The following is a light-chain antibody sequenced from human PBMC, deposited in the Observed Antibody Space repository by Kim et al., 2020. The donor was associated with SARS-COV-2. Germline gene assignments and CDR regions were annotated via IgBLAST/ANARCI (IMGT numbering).Light chain of an antibody. CDR2: QDT. CDR1: KLGDKY. Sequence: SPGQPASITSPGDKLGDKYVCWYQQKPGQSPVLVIYQDTKRPSGIPGRFSGSKSGNTATLTIGGTQAMDEADYYCQAWDSGITYVFGTGTKVTVL. CDR3: QAWDSGITYV. V-gene: IGLV3-1*01. J-gene: IGLJ1*01.